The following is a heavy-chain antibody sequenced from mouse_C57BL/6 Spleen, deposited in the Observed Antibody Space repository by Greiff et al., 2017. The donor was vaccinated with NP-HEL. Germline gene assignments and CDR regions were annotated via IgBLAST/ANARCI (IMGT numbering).Heavy chain of an antibody. CDR3: ASNYYYAMDY. V-gene: IGHV1-64*01. J-gene: IGHJ4*01. Sequence: QVQLQQPGAELVKPEASVKLSCKASGYTFTSYWMHWVKQRPGQGLEWIGMIHPNSGSTNYNEKFKSKATLTVDKSSSTAYMQLSSLTSEDSAVYYCASNYYYAMDYWGQGTSVTVSS. CDR1: GYTFTSYW. D-gene: IGHD1-3*01. CDR2: IHPNSGST.